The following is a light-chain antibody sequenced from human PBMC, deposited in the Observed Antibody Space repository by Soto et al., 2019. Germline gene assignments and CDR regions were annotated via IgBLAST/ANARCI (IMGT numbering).Light chain of an antibody. V-gene: IGKV3-20*01. CDR2: GAS. J-gene: IGKJ4*01. Sequence: EIVMTQSPATLSVSPGEGATLSCRASQGIGDTLAWYQQKPGQTPRLLIYGASSRATGIPDRFTGSGSGTDFTLTISRLEPEDFAVYYCQKYGNTPLSFGGGTKVDIK. CDR1: QGIGDT. CDR3: QKYGNTPLS.